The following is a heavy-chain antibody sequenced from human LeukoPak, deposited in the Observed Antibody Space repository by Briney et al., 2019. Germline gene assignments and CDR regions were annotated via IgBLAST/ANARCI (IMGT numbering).Heavy chain of an antibody. CDR3: ARDLSGSYGADAFDI. V-gene: IGHV3-48*01. CDR1: GFTFSSYS. D-gene: IGHD1-26*01. CDR2: IRSSSSTI. Sequence: SGGSLRLSCAASGFTFSSYSMNWVRQAPGKGLEWVSYIRSSSSTIYYADSVKGRFTISRDNAKNSLYLQMNSLRAEDTAVYYCARDLSGSYGADAFDIWGQGTMVTVSS. J-gene: IGHJ3*02.